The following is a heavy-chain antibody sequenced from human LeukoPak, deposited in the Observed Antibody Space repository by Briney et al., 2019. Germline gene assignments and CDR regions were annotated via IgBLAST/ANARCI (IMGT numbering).Heavy chain of an antibody. Sequence: PSETLSLTCGVSGGSFSISYWSWIRQPPGKGLEWIGQIYHSGGANYNPFLRSRVTISIDTSKNQLSLRLSSVTAADTAVYYCASHGSYCFDSWGQGTLVTVSS. D-gene: IGHD3-10*01. CDR3: ASHGSYCFDS. V-gene: IGHV4-34*01. CDR1: GGSFSISY. J-gene: IGHJ4*02. CDR2: IYHSGGA.